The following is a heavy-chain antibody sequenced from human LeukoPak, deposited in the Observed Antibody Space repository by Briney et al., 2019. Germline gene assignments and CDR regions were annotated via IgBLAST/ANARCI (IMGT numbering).Heavy chain of an antibody. V-gene: IGHV3-74*01. Sequence: PGGSLRLSCAASGFTLRSYWMNWLRQGPGKGLVWVSRINSDGSTTSYADSVKGRFTISRDNAKNTLYLQMNSLRAEDTAVYYCARGPYSGSATYYNDYWGQGTLVTVSS. CDR3: ARGPYSGSATYYNDY. J-gene: IGHJ4*02. D-gene: IGHD3-10*01. CDR2: INSDGSTT. CDR1: GFTLRSYW.